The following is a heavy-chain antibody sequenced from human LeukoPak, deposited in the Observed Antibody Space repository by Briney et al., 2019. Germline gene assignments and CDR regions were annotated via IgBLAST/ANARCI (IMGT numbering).Heavy chain of an antibody. CDR3: ARRYSYSSLPDY. J-gene: IGHJ4*02. V-gene: IGHV4-39*01. D-gene: IGHD6-19*01. Sequence: SETLSLTCTVSGGSISSSSYYWGWIRQPPGQGLEWIGSIYYSGSTYYNPSLKSRVTISVDTSKNQFSLKLSSVTAADTAVYYCARRYSYSSLPDYWGQGTLVTVSS. CDR1: GGSISSSSYY. CDR2: IYYSGST.